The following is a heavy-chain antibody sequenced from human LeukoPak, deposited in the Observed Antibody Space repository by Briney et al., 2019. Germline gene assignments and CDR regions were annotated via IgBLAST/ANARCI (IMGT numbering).Heavy chain of an antibody. Sequence: PGGSLRLSCPASGFTFRSYGMRWVRQAPGKGLEYVAAISSNGGSTDYANSVKGRFTISRDNSKNTLYLQMGSLRAEDMAVYYCARISSSYDYDYWGQGTLVTVSS. D-gene: IGHD6-6*01. J-gene: IGHJ4*02. CDR1: GFTFRSYG. V-gene: IGHV3-64*01. CDR2: ISSNGGST. CDR3: ARISSSYDYDY.